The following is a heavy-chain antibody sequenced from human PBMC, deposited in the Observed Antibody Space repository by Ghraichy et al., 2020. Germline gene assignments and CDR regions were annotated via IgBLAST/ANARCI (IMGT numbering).Heavy chain of an antibody. J-gene: IGHJ4*02. V-gene: IGHV4-38-2*01. CDR2: SNLSGRT. D-gene: IGHD6-25*01. Sequence: SQTLSLTCAVSGDSICIDYYAGWSRQHPGKGLEWIGSSNLSGRTYYNPSFKSRVAILVDTSNNQFSLKLRSVTAADTAVYYCASYAAMAAAATSQFYYWGQGTLATVPA. CDR1: GDSICIDYY. CDR3: ASYAAMAAAATSQFYY.